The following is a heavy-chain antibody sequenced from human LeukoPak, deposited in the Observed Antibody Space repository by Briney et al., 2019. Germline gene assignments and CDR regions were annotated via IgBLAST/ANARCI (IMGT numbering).Heavy chain of an antibody. CDR3: ARDLIINVDTAMVFVQSWFDP. D-gene: IGHD5-18*01. CDR1: GFTFSSYS. V-gene: IGHV3-21*01. J-gene: IGHJ5*02. CDR2: ISSSSSYI. Sequence: GGSLRLSCAASGFTFSSYSMNWVRQAPGKGLEWVSSISSSSSYIYYADSVKGRFTISRDNAKNSLYLQMNSLRAEDTAVYYCARDLIINVDTAMVFVQSWFDPWGQGTLVTVSS.